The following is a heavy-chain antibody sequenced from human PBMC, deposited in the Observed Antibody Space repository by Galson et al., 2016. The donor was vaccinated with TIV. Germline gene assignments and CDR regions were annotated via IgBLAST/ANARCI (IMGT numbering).Heavy chain of an antibody. V-gene: IGHV1-69*04. Sequence: SVKVSCKASGGAFSSDAISWVRQAPGQGLEWMGRIIPILGIANYAEKIQGRATITADKSTSTAYMELSSLRSDDTAVYYCARGTEVGATAYWYFDLWGRGTLVTVSS. D-gene: IGHD1-26*01. CDR3: ARGTEVGATAYWYFDL. CDR2: IIPILGIA. J-gene: IGHJ2*01. CDR1: GGAFSSDA.